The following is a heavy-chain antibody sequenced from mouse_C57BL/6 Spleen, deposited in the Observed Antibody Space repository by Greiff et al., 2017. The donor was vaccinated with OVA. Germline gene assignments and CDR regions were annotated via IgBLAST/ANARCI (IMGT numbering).Heavy chain of an antibody. D-gene: IGHD2-4*01. J-gene: IGHJ2*01. Sequence: VQLQQPGAELVMPGASVKLSCKASGYTFTSYWMHWVKQRPGQGLEWIGEIDPSDSYTNYNQKFKGKSTLTVDKSSSTAYMQLSSLTSEDSAVYYCARVEGRITFFDYWGQGTTLTVSS. CDR1: GYTFTSYW. CDR3: ARVEGRITFFDY. CDR2: IDPSDSYT. V-gene: IGHV1-69*01.